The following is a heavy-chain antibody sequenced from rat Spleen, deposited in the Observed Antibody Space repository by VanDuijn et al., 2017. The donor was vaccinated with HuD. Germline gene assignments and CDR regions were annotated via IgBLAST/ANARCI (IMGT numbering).Heavy chain of an antibody. Sequence: EVQLVESGGGLVQPGRSLKLSCAASGFTFSDYYMAWVRQAPTKGLEWVASISYDGGSTYYRDSVKGRFTISRDNAKSSLYLQMDSLRSEDTATYYCTTDPTTGIPTDYWGQGVMVTVSS. V-gene: IGHV5-20*01. CDR1: GFTFSDYY. CDR2: ISYDGGST. D-gene: IGHD1-9*01. CDR3: TTDPTTGIPTDY. J-gene: IGHJ2*01.